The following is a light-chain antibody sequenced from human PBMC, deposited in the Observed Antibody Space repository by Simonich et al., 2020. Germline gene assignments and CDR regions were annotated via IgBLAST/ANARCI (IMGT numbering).Light chain of an antibody. V-gene: IGKV4-1*01. CDR2: WAA. CDR1: QSVLYSSNNKNY. CDR3: QQYYSTPYT. J-gene: IGKJ2*01. Sequence: DIVMTQSPDSLAVSLGERATINCKSSQSVLYSSNNKNYLAWYQQKPGQPPKLLIYWAATRESGFPDRFSGSGSGTDFTLTISSLQAGDVAVYYCQQYYSTPYTFGQGTKLEIK.